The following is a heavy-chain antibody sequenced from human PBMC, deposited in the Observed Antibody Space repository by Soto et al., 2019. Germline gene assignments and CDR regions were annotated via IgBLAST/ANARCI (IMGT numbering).Heavy chain of an antibody. V-gene: IGHV1-46*01. CDR1: GYTFTSYY. J-gene: IGHJ4*02. D-gene: IGHD2-2*01. CDR3: ARPNMIYKNIVVVPAAPLPLLY. CDR2: INPSGGST. Sequence: QVQLVQSGAEVKKPGASVKVSCKASGYTFTSYYMHWVRQAPGQGLEWMGIINPSGGSTSYAQKFQGRVTMTRDTSTSTVYMELSSLRSEDTAVYYCARPNMIYKNIVVVPAAPLPLLYWGQGTLVTVSS.